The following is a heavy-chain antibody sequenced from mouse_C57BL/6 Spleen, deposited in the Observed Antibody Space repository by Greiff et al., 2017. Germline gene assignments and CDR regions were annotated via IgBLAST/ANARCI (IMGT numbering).Heavy chain of an antibody. CDR3: TTGDYDFWYFDV. V-gene: IGHV14-4*01. CDR1: GFNIKDDY. Sequence: VQLQQSGAELVRPGASVKLSCTASGFNIKDDYMHWVKPRPEQGLEWIGWLDPENGDTEYASKFQGKATITADTSSNTAYLQLSSLTSEDTAVYYCTTGDYDFWYFDVWGTGTTVTVSS. D-gene: IGHD2-4*01. J-gene: IGHJ1*03. CDR2: LDPENGDT.